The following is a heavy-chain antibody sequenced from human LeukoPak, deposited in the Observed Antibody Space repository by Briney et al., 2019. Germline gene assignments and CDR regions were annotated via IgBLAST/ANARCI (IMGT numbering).Heavy chain of an antibody. CDR2: INHRGST. D-gene: IGHD2-15*01. Sequence: SETLSPTCAVYGGSFSGYYWSWIRQPPGKGLEWIGEINHRGSTNYNPSLKSRVTVSLDTSKNQFSLKLSSVTAADTAVYYCARAPGAALDWGQGTLVTVSS. CDR1: GGSFSGYY. J-gene: IGHJ4*02. V-gene: IGHV4-34*01. CDR3: ARAPGAALD.